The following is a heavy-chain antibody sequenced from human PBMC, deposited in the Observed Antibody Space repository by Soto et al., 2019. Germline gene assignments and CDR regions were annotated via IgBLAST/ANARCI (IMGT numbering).Heavy chain of an antibody. J-gene: IGHJ6*02. Sequence: GGSLRLSCAASGFTFSSYGMSWVRQAPGKGLEWVSTIDSSGGGTFYTDSVKGRFTISRDNSKNTLYLQMNSLRVEDTAVYYCATDGALVRGVILDYYYGMDLWGQGTTVTVSS. CDR3: ATDGALVRGVILDYYYGMDL. V-gene: IGHV3-23*01. D-gene: IGHD3-10*01. CDR1: GFTFSSYG. CDR2: IDSSGGGT.